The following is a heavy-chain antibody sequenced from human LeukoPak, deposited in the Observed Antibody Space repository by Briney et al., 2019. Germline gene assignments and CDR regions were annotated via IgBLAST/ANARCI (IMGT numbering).Heavy chain of an antibody. J-gene: IGHJ4*02. CDR1: GGTFSSYA. CDR2: IVPILGIA. CDR3: AATYCSSTSCYTRGAGY. V-gene: IGHV1-69*04. D-gene: IGHD2-2*02. Sequence: ASVKVSCKASGGTFSSYAISWVRQAPGQGLEWMGRIVPILGIANYAQKFQGRVTITADESTSTAYMELSSLRSEDTAVYYCAATYCSSTSCYTRGAGYWGQGTLVTVSS.